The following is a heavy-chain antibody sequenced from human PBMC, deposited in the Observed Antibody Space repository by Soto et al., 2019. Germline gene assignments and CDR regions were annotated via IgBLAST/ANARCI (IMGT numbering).Heavy chain of an antibody. V-gene: IGHV2-5*02. J-gene: IGHJ1*01. Sequence: SGPTLVNPTQTLTLTCTFSGFSLSTSGVGVGWIRQPPGKALEWLALIYWDDDKRYSPSLKSRLTITKDTSKNQVVLTMTNMDPVDTATYYCAHNLITMVRGVPSISEHWGQGTLVTVSS. CDR1: GFSLSTSGVG. CDR3: AHNLITMVRGVPSISEH. D-gene: IGHD3-10*01. CDR2: IYWDDDK.